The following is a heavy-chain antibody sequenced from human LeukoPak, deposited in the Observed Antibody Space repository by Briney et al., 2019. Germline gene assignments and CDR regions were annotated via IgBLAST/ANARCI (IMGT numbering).Heavy chain of an antibody. D-gene: IGHD3-9*01. Sequence: SETLSLTCAVYGGSFSGYYWSWIRQPPGEGLEWIGEINHSGSTNYNPSLKSRVTVSVDTSKNQFSLKLSSVTAADTAVYYCARGPDILTGYYIEYFQHWGQGTLVTVSS. CDR2: INHSGST. J-gene: IGHJ1*01. CDR3: ARGPDILTGYYIEYFQH. V-gene: IGHV4-34*01. CDR1: GGSFSGYY.